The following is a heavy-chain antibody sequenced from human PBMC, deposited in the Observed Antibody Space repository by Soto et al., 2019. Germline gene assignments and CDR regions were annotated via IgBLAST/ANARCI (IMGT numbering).Heavy chain of an antibody. CDR3: ARYGHLGYCSSTSCYLGYYYYYMDV. CDR1: GFTFSSYA. CDR2: ISGSGGST. D-gene: IGHD2-2*01. J-gene: IGHJ6*03. Sequence: GGSLRLSCAASGFTFSSYAMSWVRQAPGKGLEWVSAISGSGGSTYYADSVKGRFTISRDNSKNTLYLQMNSLRAEDTAVYYCARYGHLGYCSSTSCYLGYYYYYMDVWGKGTTVTVSS. V-gene: IGHV3-23*01.